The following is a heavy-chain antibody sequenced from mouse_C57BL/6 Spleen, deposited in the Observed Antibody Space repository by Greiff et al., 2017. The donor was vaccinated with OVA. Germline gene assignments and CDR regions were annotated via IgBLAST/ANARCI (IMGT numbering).Heavy chain of an antibody. D-gene: IGHD2-4*01. V-gene: IGHV3-6*01. CDR2: ISYDGSN. CDR3: ARALYDYDVKFAY. CDR1: GYSITSGYY. Sequence: VQLKESGPGLVKPSQSLSLTCSVTGYSITSGYYWNWIRQFPGNKLEWMGYISYDGSNNYNPSLKNRISITRDTSKNQFFLKLNSVTTEDTATYYCARALYDYDVKFAYWGQGTLVTVSA. J-gene: IGHJ3*01.